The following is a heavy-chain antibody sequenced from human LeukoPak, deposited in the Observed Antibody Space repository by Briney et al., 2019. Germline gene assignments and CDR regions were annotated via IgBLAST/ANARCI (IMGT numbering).Heavy chain of an antibody. Sequence: GGSLRLSCAASGFTFSSYAMHWVRQAPGKGLEWVAVISYDGSNKYYADSVKGRFTISRDNSKNTLYLQMNSLRAEDTAVYYCAKGALRFLEWLALGMDVWGQGTTVTVSS. V-gene: IGHV3-30-3*01. CDR3: AKGALRFLEWLALGMDV. CDR2: ISYDGSNK. CDR1: GFTFSSYA. J-gene: IGHJ6*02. D-gene: IGHD3-3*01.